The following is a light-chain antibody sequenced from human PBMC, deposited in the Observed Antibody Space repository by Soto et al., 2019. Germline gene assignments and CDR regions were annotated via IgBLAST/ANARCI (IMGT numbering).Light chain of an antibody. CDR2: KAS. CDR1: QSINIW. CDR3: QQYNDYSPWT. J-gene: IGKJ1*01. Sequence: DIQMTQSPSTLSASVGDRVTITCRASQSINIWLAWYQQKPGKAPKLLISKASSLESGVPSRFSGSGSGTEFTLTISSLQPDDFATYYCQQYNDYSPWTFGQGTKVEIK. V-gene: IGKV1-5*03.